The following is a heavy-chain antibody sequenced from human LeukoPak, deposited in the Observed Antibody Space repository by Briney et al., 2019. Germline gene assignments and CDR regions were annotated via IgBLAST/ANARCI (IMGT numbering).Heavy chain of an antibody. V-gene: IGHV3-53*01. CDR2: IYSGGNT. CDR1: GFTVSGNY. J-gene: IGHJ5*01. D-gene: IGHD4-11*01. Sequence: GGSLRLSCAASGFTVSGNYMSWVRQAPGKGLEWVSVIYSGGNTYYADSVKGRFTISRDKSKNTLFLQMNSLRAEDTAVYYCAGAHSSSWSVFWGQGTLVTVSS. CDR3: AGAHSSSWSVF.